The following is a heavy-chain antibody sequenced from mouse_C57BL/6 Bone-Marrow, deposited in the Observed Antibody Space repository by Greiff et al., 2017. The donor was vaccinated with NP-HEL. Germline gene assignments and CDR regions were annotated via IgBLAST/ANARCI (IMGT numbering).Heavy chain of an antibody. Sequence: EVKLVESGAELVRPGASVKLSCTASGFNIKDDYMHWVKQRPEQGLEWIGWIDPENGDTEYASKFQGKATITADTSSNTAYLQLSSLTSEDTAVYYCTTGVYYSNFSWFAYWGQGTLVTVSA. V-gene: IGHV14-4*01. CDR3: TTGVYYSNFSWFAY. CDR2: IDPENGDT. J-gene: IGHJ3*01. CDR1: GFNIKDDY. D-gene: IGHD2-5*01.